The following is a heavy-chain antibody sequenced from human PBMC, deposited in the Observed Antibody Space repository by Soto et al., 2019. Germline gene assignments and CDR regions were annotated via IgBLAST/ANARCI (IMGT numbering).Heavy chain of an antibody. J-gene: IGHJ6*02. CDR1: GFTFRNYD. CDR3: ARTDRGFYGLDV. CDR2: ISAAGDP. Sequence: EVQLVESGGGLVQPGGSLRLSCEASGFTFRNYDMHWVRQGTGKGLEWVSGISAAGDPDYADSVEGRFTISRENAQNSFFLQMNSLRVGDTAVSYCARTDRGFYGLDVWGQGTTVIVSS. V-gene: IGHV3-13*05.